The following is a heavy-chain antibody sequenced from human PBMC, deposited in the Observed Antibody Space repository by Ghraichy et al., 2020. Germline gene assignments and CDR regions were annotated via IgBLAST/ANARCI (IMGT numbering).Heavy chain of an antibody. Sequence: LSLTCAASGFTLSNYAMRWVRQAPGKGLEWVSALSGSGGSPYYADSVRGRFTISRDNSKNTLYLQINSLRAEDTAVYYCSKGGVITLWYFDYWGQGALVTVSS. CDR1: GFTLSNYA. CDR2: LSGSGGSP. D-gene: IGHD3-22*01. CDR3: SKGGVITLWYFDY. J-gene: IGHJ4*02. V-gene: IGHV3-23*01.